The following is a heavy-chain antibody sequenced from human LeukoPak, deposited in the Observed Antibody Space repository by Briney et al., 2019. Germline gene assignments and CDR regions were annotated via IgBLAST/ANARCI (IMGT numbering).Heavy chain of an antibody. Sequence: ASVKVSCKASGGTFSSYAISWVRQAPGQGLEWMGIINPSGGSTSYAQKFQGRVTMTRDTSTSTVYMELSSLRSEDTAVYYCAREVPDGYNIDYWGQGTLVTVSS. CDR2: INPSGGST. CDR1: GGTFSSYA. J-gene: IGHJ4*02. V-gene: IGHV1-46*01. CDR3: AREVPDGYNIDY. D-gene: IGHD5-24*01.